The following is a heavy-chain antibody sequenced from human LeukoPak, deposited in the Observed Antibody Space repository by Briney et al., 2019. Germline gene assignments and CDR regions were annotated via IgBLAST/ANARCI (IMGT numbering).Heavy chain of an antibody. V-gene: IGHV3-23*01. D-gene: IGHD3-10*01. CDR2: ISGSGSST. J-gene: IGHJ4*02. Sequence: GGSLRLSCAASGFTFSSYAMSWVRQAPGKGLEWVSAISGSGSSTYYADSVKGRFTISRDNSKNTLYLQMNSLRAEDTAVYYCAKFPIYGSGRPPSDYWGQGTLVTVSS. CDR3: AKFPIYGSGRPPSDY. CDR1: GFTFSSYA.